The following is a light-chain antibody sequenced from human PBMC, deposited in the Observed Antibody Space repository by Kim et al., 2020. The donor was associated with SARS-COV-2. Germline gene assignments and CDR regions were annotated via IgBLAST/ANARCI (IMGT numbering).Light chain of an antibody. CDR1: SGSVSTSYY. V-gene: IGLV8-61*01. CDR2: STS. CDR3: VLYMGSGIWV. J-gene: IGLJ3*02. Sequence: GGTVTITSGLSSGSVSTSYYPSWYQQTPGQAPRTLIYSTSTRSSGVPDRFTGSILGNKAALTITGAQADDECDYYCVLYMGSGIWVFGGGTKVTVL.